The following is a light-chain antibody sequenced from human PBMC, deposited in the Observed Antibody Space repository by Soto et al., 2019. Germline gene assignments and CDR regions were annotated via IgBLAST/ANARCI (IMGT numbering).Light chain of an antibody. CDR3: CSYTTSRTRV. J-gene: IGLJ3*02. CDR1: SSDVGGYNY. CDR2: DVS. Sequence: QSALTQPASVSGSPGQSITISCTGTSSDVGGYNYVSWYQHHPGKAPKLMIFDVSHRPSGVSNRFSGSKSGNTASLTISGLQADDEADYYFCSYTTSRTRVFGGGTKLTVL. V-gene: IGLV2-14*03.